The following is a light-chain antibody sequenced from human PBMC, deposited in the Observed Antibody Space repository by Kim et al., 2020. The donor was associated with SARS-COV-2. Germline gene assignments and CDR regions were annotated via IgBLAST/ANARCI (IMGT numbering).Light chain of an antibody. CDR3: SSYTTSATLV. Sequence: GQSITISCTETSDGFNGYRYVFWYQHHQGKAPKLMIYDVNQRPSGISNRFYGYKSDNTAYLTISGLQADDEADYYCSSYTTSATLVFGGGTQLTVL. J-gene: IGLJ2*01. V-gene: IGLV2-14*03. CDR2: DVN. CDR1: SDGFNGYRY.